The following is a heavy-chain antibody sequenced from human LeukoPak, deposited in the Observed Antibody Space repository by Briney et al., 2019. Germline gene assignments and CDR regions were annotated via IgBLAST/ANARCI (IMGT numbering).Heavy chain of an antibody. CDR2: IYYSGST. CDR3: ARVEWFGELSPFDI. J-gene: IGHJ3*02. CDR1: GGSVSSGTYY. D-gene: IGHD3-10*01. V-gene: IGHV4-61*01. Sequence: SDTLSLTCTVSGGSVSSGTYYWSWIRQPPGEGREWIRYIYYSGSTNYDPSLKSRVTISVDTSKNQFSLKLSSVTAADTAVYYCARVEWFGELSPFDIWGQGTMVT.